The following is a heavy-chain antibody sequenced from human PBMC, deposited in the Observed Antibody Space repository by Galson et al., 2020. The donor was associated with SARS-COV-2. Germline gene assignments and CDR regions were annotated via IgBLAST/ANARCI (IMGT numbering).Heavy chain of an antibody. Sequence: SETLSLTCTVSGYSISSGYYWGWIRQTPGKGLEWIGSIYHSGSTYYNPSLKSRVTISVDTSKNQFSLKMSSVTAADTAVYYCARDGSWYRTHYYYSGMDVWGQGTTVTVSS. D-gene: IGHD6-13*01. CDR2: IYHSGST. CDR1: GYSISSGYY. J-gene: IGHJ6*02. CDR3: ARDGSWYRTHYYYSGMDV. V-gene: IGHV4-38-2*02.